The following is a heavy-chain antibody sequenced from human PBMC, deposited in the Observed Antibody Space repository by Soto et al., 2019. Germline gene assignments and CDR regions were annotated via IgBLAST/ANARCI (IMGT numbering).Heavy chain of an antibody. D-gene: IGHD3-22*01. CDR1: GGSISSGDYY. CDR2: IYYSGST. V-gene: IGHV4-30-4*01. CDR3: ARVTGLGSSGPYFEY. J-gene: IGHJ4*02. Sequence: SETLSLTCTVSGGSISSGDYYWSWIRRPPGKGLEWIGYIYYSGSTYYNPSLKSRVTISVDTSKNQFSLKLGSVTAADTAVYYCARVTGLGSSGPYFEYWGQGTLVTVSS.